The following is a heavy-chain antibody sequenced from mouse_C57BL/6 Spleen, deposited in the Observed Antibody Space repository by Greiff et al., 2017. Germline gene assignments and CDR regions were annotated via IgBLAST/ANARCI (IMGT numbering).Heavy chain of an antibody. D-gene: IGHD1-1*01. CDR2: INPYNGGT. CDR3: AIEGYGSSSYYFDY. Sequence: EVQLQQSGPVLVKPGASVKMSCKASGYTFTDYYMNWVKQSHGKSLEWIGVINPYNGGTSYNQKFKGKATLTVDKSSSTAYMELNSLTSEDSAVYYCAIEGYGSSSYYFDYWGQGTTHTVSS. V-gene: IGHV1-19*01. CDR1: GYTFTDYY. J-gene: IGHJ2*01.